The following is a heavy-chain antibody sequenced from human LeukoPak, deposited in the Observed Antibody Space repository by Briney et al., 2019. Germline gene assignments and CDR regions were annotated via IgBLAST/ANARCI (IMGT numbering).Heavy chain of an antibody. J-gene: IGHJ4*02. CDR1: GDSISSGNW. D-gene: IGHD6-13*01. CDR3: ARGRRAPVLYSSWSRYFDY. CDR2: MYHRGTT. Sequence: SETLSLTCAVSGDSISSGNWWSWVRQPPEKGLEWIEEMYHRGTTNYNPSLKSRVTISVDKSKNQFSLKLSSVTAADTAVYYCARGRRAPVLYSSWSRYFDYWGQGTLVTVSS. V-gene: IGHV4-4*02.